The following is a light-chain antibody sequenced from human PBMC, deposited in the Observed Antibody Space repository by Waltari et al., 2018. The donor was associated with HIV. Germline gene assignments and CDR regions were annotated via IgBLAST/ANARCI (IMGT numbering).Light chain of an antibody. Sequence: DIQMTQSPSSLSASIGDSVTITCRSSQAIGSYLNWFQQKSGKAPTLLIYASSTLVSGVPSRFSGSGSATDFTLTINSLEPEDFATYYCQQTYRTPRTFGQGTKLDVK. CDR1: QAIGSY. CDR3: QQTYRTPRT. CDR2: ASS. V-gene: IGKV1-39*01. J-gene: IGKJ2*01.